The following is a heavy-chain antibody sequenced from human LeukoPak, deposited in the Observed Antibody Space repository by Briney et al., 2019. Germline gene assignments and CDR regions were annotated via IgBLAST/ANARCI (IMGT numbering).Heavy chain of an antibody. D-gene: IGHD2-2*01. V-gene: IGHV1-3*01. CDR3: ASWSVVPAAKGEDFDY. Sequence: ASVKVSCKASGYTFTSYAMHWVRQAPGQRLEWMGWINAGNGNTKYSQKFQSRVTMTRDTSISTAYMELSRLRSDDTAVYYCASWSVVPAAKGEDFDYWGQGTLVTVSS. J-gene: IGHJ4*02. CDR1: GYTFTSYA. CDR2: INAGNGNT.